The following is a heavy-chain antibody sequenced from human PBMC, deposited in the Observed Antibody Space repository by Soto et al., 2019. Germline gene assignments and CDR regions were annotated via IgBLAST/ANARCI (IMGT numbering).Heavy chain of an antibody. J-gene: IGHJ4*02. CDR2: VYYSGTT. CDR3: VTVNLVGAAYYFDY. D-gene: IGHD1-26*01. Sequence: SETLSLTCTVSGGSIRNGDYYWGWIRQPPGKGLEWIGYVYYSGTTYSHPSLNSRVSVSVDTSENQFSLRLTSVTAADTAVYYCVTVNLVGAAYYFDYWGPGTLVTVSS. V-gene: IGHV4-30-4*01. CDR1: GGSIRNGDYY.